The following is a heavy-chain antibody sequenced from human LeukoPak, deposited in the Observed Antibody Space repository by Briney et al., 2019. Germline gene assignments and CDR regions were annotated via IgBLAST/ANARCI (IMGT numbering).Heavy chain of an antibody. V-gene: IGHV3-23*01. CDR2: ISGSGGST. Sequence: GGSLRLSCAASGFTFSRCWMKWVRQAPGKGLEWVSAISGSGGSTYYADSVKGRFTISRDNSKNTLYLQMNSLRAEDTAVYYCAKPGYSSSWYFVYWGQGTLVTVSS. J-gene: IGHJ4*02. D-gene: IGHD6-13*01. CDR1: GFTFSRCW. CDR3: AKPGYSSSWYFVY.